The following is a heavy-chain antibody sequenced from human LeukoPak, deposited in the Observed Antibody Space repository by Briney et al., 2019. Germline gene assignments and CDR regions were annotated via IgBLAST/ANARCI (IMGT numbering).Heavy chain of an antibody. D-gene: IGHD3-22*01. Sequence: SETLSLTCTVSGGSISSSGYSWGWIRQPPGKGLEWIGEIYHSGSTNYNPSLKSRVTISVDKSKNQFSLKLSSVTAADTAVYYCARFYYYDSSGYYYYFDYWGQGTLVTVSS. V-gene: IGHV4-39*07. J-gene: IGHJ4*02. CDR3: ARFYYYDSSGYYYYFDY. CDR2: IYHSGST. CDR1: GGSISSSGYS.